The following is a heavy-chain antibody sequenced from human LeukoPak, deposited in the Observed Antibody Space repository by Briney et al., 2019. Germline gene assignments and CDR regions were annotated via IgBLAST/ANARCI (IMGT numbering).Heavy chain of an antibody. J-gene: IGHJ4*02. V-gene: IGHV4-38-2*01. D-gene: IGHD3-16*02. CDR1: GYSISIGYY. Sequence: PSETLSLTCAVSGYSISIGYYWGWVRQAPGKGLECIGSIYHTGSTDYNPSLKSRLTISVDMSKNQFSLNLRSVTAADTAVYYCARDKDDYVWGTYRWWGQGMLVTVSS. CDR2: IYHTGST. CDR3: ARDKDDYVWGTYRW.